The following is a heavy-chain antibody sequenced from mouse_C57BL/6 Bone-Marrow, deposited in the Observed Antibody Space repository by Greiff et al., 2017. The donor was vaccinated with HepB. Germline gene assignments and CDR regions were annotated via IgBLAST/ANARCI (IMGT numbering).Heavy chain of an antibody. CDR1: GFTFSSYA. Sequence: EVQGVESGGGLVKPGGSLKLSCAASGFTFSSYAMSWVRQTPEKRLEWVATISDGGSYTYYPDNVKGRFTISRDNAKNNLYLQMSHLKSEDTAMYYCGINWGYYYAMDYWGQGTSVTVSS. CDR3: GINWGYYYAMDY. V-gene: IGHV5-4*01. CDR2: ISDGGSYT. D-gene: IGHD4-1*01. J-gene: IGHJ4*01.